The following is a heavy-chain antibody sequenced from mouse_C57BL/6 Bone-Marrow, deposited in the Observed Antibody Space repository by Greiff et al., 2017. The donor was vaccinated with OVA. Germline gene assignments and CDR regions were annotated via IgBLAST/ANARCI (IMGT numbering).Heavy chain of an antibody. Sequence: QVQLQQSDAELVKPGASVKISCKVSGYTFTDHTIHWMKQRPEQGLEWIGYIYPRDGSTKYNEKFTGKATLTADKSSSTAYRQLNSLTSEDSAVYFCARAPYYSIFYAMDYWGQGTSVTVSS. CDR1: GYTFTDHT. CDR3: ARAPYYSIFYAMDY. D-gene: IGHD2-5*01. CDR2: IYPRDGST. J-gene: IGHJ4*01. V-gene: IGHV1-78*01.